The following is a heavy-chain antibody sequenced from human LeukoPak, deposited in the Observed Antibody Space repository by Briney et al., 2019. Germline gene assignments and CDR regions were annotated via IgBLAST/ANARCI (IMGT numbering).Heavy chain of an antibody. Sequence: PGGSLRLSCAASGFTFSTYSMNWVRQSPGKWLEWVSDISSGSSTIYYADSVKGRFTISRDNAKNSLYLQMNSLRAEDTAVYYCARDRSGNHYLNDTFDIWGQGTMVTVSS. V-gene: IGHV3-48*01. CDR2: ISSGSSTI. CDR1: GFTFSTYS. D-gene: IGHD1-26*01. CDR3: ARDRSGNHYLNDTFDI. J-gene: IGHJ3*02.